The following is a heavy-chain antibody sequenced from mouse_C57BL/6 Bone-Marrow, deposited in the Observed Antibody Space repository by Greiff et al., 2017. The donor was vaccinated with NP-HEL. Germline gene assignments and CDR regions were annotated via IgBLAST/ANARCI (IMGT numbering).Heavy chain of an antibody. CDR1: GFTFSSYA. CDR2: ISDGGSYT. V-gene: IGHV5-4*01. J-gene: IGHJ3*01. CDR3: ARPRFAY. Sequence: DVQLVESGGGLVKPGGSLKLSCAASGFTFSSYAMPWVRQTPEKRLEWVATISDGGSYTYYPDNVKGRFTISRDNAKNNLYLQMSHLKSEDTAMYYCARPRFAYWGQGTLVTVSA.